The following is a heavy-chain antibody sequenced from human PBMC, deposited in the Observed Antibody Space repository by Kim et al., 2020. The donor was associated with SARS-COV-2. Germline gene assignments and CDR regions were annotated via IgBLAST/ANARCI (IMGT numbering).Heavy chain of an antibody. CDR2: IRSKADGGTA. CDR1: GFTFTKVW. Sequence: GGSLRLSCAASGFTFTKVWLSWVRQAPGKGLEWVGRIRSKADGGTADYAATVKGRFTISRDESKNTLYLQMNGLRAEDTAFYHCTTDYERIGGLCDGETCYPATLWGQGTPVTVSS. J-gene: IGHJ4*02. CDR3: TTDYERIGGLCDGETCYPATL. D-gene: IGHD2-21*01. V-gene: IGHV3-15*01.